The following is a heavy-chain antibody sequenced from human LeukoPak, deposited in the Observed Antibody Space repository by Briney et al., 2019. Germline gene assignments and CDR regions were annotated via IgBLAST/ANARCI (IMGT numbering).Heavy chain of an antibody. CDR2: ISSRSTTI. CDR1: RFDFSNSF. V-gene: IGHV3-11*01. J-gene: IGHJ4*02. CDR3: GKGSLAVPATPLDF. D-gene: IGHD2-15*01. Sequence: PGGSLRLSCTASRFDFSNSFMTWVRQAPGKGLEWISYISSRSTTIYYADSVKGRFTISRDNGKNTVYLQMNNLRVDDTAVFHCGKGSLAVPATPLDFWGQGTLVTVSS.